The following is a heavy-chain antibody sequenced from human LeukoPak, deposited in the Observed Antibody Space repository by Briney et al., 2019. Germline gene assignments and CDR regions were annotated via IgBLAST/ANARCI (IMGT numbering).Heavy chain of an antibody. Sequence: GGSLRLSCAASGFTSGTYWMSWVRQAAGKGLEWVANIKQDGSEKYYVDSVRGRFTIPRDNAKNSLYLQMNSLRAEDTAVYYCARDRGSSGWYEFDYWGQGTLVTVSS. J-gene: IGHJ4*02. V-gene: IGHV3-7*01. D-gene: IGHD6-19*01. CDR2: IKQDGSEK. CDR1: GFTSGTYW. CDR3: ARDRGSSGWYEFDY.